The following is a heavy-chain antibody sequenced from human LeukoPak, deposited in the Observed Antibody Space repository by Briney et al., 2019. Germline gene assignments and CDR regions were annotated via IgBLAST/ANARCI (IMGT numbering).Heavy chain of an antibody. Sequence: PGGSLRLSCAASGFTFSSYAMNWAHQAPGKGLEWVSTITGSGGDTYYADSVKGRFTISRDNSKNTLYLQMNSLRAEDTAIYYCAKDPYVGGGYHFDSWGQGSLVTVSS. CDR1: GFTFSSYA. D-gene: IGHD3-22*01. V-gene: IGHV3-23*01. J-gene: IGHJ4*02. CDR2: ITGSGGDT. CDR3: AKDPYVGGGYHFDS.